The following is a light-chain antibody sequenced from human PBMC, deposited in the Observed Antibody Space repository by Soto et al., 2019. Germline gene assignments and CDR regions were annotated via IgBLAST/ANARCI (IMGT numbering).Light chain of an antibody. CDR2: DAS. J-gene: IGKJ4*01. CDR3: QLYKNVILT. Sequence: DIKMTQSPSSLSASVGDRVTLTCQASEDVSDYVNWYQKKVGRAPKLLIYDASKLETGVPSRFSGSGSGTEFTFTITDLQPEDFATYYCQLYKNVILTFGGGTRVDI. CDR1: EDVSDY. V-gene: IGKV1-33*01.